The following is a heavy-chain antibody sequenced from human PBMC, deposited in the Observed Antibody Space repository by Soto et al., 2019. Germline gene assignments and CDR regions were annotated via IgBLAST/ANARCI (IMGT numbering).Heavy chain of an antibody. CDR3: ARGGISHWAYFYYMDV. V-gene: IGHV4-34*01. Sequence: SETLSLTCVVSGGSLSDYFWSWIRQPPGMALEWIGEINHLGSINYNPSLKSRVTMSVDTSKNQFSLTLNSVTAADTATYYCARGGISHWAYFYYMDVWDRGTTVTVSS. D-gene: IGHD2-21*01. J-gene: IGHJ6*03. CDR1: GGSLSDYF. CDR2: INHLGSI.